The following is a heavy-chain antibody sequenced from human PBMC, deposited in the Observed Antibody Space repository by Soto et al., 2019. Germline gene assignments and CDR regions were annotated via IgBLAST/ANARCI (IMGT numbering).Heavy chain of an antibody. Sequence: PGGSLRLSCAASGFTFSSYGMHWVRQAPGKGLEWVAVISYDGNTYYADSVKGRFTISRDTSKNTLHLQMNSLRAEDTAVYYCARASGSRLFDYWGQGALVTVSS. J-gene: IGHJ4*02. CDR2: ISYDGNT. CDR3: ARASGSRLFDY. D-gene: IGHD1-26*01. V-gene: IGHV3-30*03. CDR1: GFTFSSYG.